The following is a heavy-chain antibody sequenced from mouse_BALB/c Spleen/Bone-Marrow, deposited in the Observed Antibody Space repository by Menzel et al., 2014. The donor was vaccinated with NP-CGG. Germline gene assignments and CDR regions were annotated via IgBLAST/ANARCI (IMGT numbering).Heavy chain of an antibody. CDR1: GFTFSSHG. V-gene: IGHV5-6-3*01. CDR2: INSNGGST. J-gene: IGHJ2*01. CDR3: ARGNYGNYVDYFDY. Sequence: EVMLVESGGGLVQPGGSLKLSCAASGFTFSSHGMSWVRQTPDKRLELVASINSNGGSTYYPDSVKGRFTISRDNAKNTLSLQMSSLKSEDTAMYYCARGNYGNYVDYFDYWGQGITLTVSS. D-gene: IGHD2-1*01.